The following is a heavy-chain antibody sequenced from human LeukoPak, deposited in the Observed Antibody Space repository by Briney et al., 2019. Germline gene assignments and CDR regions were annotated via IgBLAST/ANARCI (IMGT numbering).Heavy chain of an antibody. D-gene: IGHD7-27*01. V-gene: IGHV3-30*02. CDR1: GFTFSSYG. CDR3: AKGDTIWAHIDY. Sequence: GGSLRLSCAASGFTFSSYGMHWVRQAPGKGLEWVAFIRYDGSDKYYADSVKGRFTISRDNSKNTLYLQMNSLRREDTALYYCAKGDTIWAHIDYWGQGTLVTVSS. CDR2: IRYDGSDK. J-gene: IGHJ4*02.